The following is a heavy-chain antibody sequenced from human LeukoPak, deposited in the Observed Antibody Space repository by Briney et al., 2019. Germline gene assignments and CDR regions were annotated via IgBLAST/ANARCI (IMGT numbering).Heavy chain of an antibody. CDR3: AKKTTVTTSADY. D-gene: IGHD4-17*01. V-gene: IGHV3-21*04. CDR1: GFTFSSYT. CDR2: ISSSSSYI. J-gene: IGHJ4*02. Sequence: GGSLRLSCAASGFTFSSYTMNWVRQAPGKGLEWVSSISSSSSYIYYADSVKGRFTISRDNAKNSLYLQMNSLRAEDTAVYYCAKKTTVTTSADYWGQGTLVTVSS.